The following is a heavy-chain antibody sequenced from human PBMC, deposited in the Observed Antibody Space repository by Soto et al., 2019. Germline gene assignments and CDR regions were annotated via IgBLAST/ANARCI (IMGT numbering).Heavy chain of an antibody. CDR2: ISYDGSNK. V-gene: IGHV3-30*18. J-gene: IGHJ3*02. Sequence: QVQLVESGGGVVQPGRSLRLSCAASGFTFSSYGMHWVRQAPGKGLEWVAVISYDGSNKYYADSVKGRFTISRDNSKNTLYRQRNSLRAEDTAVYYCAKDLPGDYAAFDIWGQGTMVTVSS. CDR3: AKDLPGDYAAFDI. CDR1: GFTFSSYG. D-gene: IGHD4-17*01.